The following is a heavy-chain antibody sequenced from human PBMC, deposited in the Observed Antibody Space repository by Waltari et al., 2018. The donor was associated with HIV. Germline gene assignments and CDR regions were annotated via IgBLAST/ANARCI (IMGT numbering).Heavy chain of an antibody. Sequence: EVQLLESGGGLVQPGGSLRLSCAASGFIFSTYAMSWVRQAPGKGLEWVSSISGSGTITYFADSVEGRFTISRDNSKDTLYLQIISLRAEDTAVYYCAKVYAVTTGGPDWGGGNPWGYFDLWGSGTLVTVSS. V-gene: IGHV3-23*01. J-gene: IGHJ2*01. CDR1: GFIFSTYA. D-gene: IGHD4-17*01. CDR3: AKVYAVTTGGPDWGGGNPWGYFDL. CDR2: ISGSGTIT.